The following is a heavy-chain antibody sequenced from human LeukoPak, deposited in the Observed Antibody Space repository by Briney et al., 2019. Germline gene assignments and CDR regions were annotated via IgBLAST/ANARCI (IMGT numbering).Heavy chain of an antibody. D-gene: IGHD1-1*01. V-gene: IGHV3-49*04. CDR2: IRGKAYGGTT. CDR3: TRYLGAPGD. Sequence: GGSLRLSCTASGFTFGDYAMSWVRQAPGKGLERVGFIRGKAYGGTTEYTASVKGRFTISKDDSKSIAYLQMNSLKTEDTAVYYCTRYLGAPGDWGQGTLVTVSS. CDR1: GFTFGDYA. J-gene: IGHJ4*02.